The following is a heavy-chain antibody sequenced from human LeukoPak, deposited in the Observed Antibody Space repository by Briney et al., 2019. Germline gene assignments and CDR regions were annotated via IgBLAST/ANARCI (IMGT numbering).Heavy chain of an antibody. J-gene: IGHJ4*02. CDR3: ARDSPYGTAGY. CDR1: GFTFSSSW. Sequence: GGSLRLSCVASGFTFSSSWMSWVRQAPGKGLEWVANIKQDGSEKYCVDSVKGRFTISRDNAKNSLYLQMNSLRAEDTAVYYCARDSPYGTAGYWGQGTLVTVSS. D-gene: IGHD2-8*02. CDR2: IKQDGSEK. V-gene: IGHV3-7*01.